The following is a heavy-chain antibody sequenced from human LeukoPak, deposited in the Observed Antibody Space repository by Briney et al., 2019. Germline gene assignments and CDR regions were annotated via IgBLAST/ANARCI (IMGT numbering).Heavy chain of an antibody. CDR3: ARHLYGMDV. CDR1: GGSISNYF. J-gene: IGHJ6*02. Sequence: SETLSLTCTVSGGSISNYFWSWIRQPPGKGLEWIGYIYYSGSTNYNPSLKSRVTISVDTPKNQFSLKLSSVTAADTAVYYCARHLYGMDVWGQGTTVTVSS. V-gene: IGHV4-59*08. CDR2: IYYSGST.